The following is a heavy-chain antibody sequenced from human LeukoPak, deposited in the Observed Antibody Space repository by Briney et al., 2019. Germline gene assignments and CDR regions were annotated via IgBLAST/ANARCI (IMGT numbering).Heavy chain of an antibody. CDR1: GFIFSSYA. CDR2: IWYDGSNK. V-gene: IGHV3-33*01. CDR3: ARGLGYSYGYGIDY. D-gene: IGHD5-18*01. J-gene: IGHJ4*02. Sequence: GGSLRLSCAASGFIFSSYAMHWVRQAPGKGPEWVAIIWYDGSNKYYAESVEGRFTISRDNSKNTLYPQMNSLRAEDTAVYSCARGLGYSYGYGIDYWGQGTLVIASS.